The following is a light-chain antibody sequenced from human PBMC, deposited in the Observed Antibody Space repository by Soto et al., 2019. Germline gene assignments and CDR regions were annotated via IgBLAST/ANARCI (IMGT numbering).Light chain of an antibody. CDR2: GAS. CDR3: QQYINWPPLT. Sequence: EIVITQSPATLSVSPGERATLSCRASQSVSSNLAWYQQKPGQAPRILIYGASTRETGIPARFSGSGAGTEFTLTISSLQSEDYAVDYCQQYINWPPLTFGGGTKV. CDR1: QSVSSN. J-gene: IGKJ4*01. V-gene: IGKV3-15*01.